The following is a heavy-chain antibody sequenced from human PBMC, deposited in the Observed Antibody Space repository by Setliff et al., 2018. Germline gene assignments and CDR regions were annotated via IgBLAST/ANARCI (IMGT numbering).Heavy chain of an antibody. CDR3: ARVDDVGSGYENWIDP. CDR2: ITYSGSA. D-gene: IGHD3-22*01. V-gene: IGHV4-59*12. Sequence: PSETLSLTCNVSGVSITTFYWTWTRQPPGKGLEWIGFITYSGSANYHPSLKSRVTISLDTSKNQFSLKLSSVTAADTAVYYCARVDDVGSGYENWIDPWGRGTLVTVSS. CDR1: GVSITTFY. J-gene: IGHJ5*02.